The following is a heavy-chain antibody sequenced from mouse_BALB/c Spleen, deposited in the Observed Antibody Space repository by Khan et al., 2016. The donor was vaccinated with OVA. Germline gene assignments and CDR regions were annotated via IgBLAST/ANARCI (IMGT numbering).Heavy chain of an antibody. J-gene: IGHJ3*01. CDR3: TRSGYANPFAY. CDR2: INPSNGGT. CDR1: GYTFSSYY. V-gene: IGHV1S81*02. Sequence: QVQLQQSGAELVKPGASVRLSCKASGYTFSSYYMYWVKQRPGQGLEWIGGINPSNGGTYFNETFKTKATLPVDKSSSTAYMQLSSLTSEDSAVFYCTRSGYANPFAYWGQGTLVTVSA. D-gene: IGHD2-10*02.